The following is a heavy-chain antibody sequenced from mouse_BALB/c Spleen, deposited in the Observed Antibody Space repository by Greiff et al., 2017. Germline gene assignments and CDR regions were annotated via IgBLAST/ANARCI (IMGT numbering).Heavy chain of an antibody. CDR1: GYTFTSYW. CDR2: INPSNGRT. V-gene: IGHV1S81*02. CDR3: ARKGGYCAMDD. D-gene: IGHD3-3*01. J-gene: IGHJ4*01. Sequence: QVQLQQPGAELVKPGASVKLSCKASGYTFTSYWMHWVKQRPGQGLEWIGEINPSNGRTNYNEKFKSKATLTVDKSSSTAYMQLSSLTSEDSAVYYSARKGGYCAMDDWGQGTSVTVSS.